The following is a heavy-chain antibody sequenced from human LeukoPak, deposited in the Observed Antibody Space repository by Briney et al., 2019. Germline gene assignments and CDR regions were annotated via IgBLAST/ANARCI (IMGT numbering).Heavy chain of an antibody. Sequence: GGSLRLSCAASGFTFSSYGMHWVRQAPGKGLEWVAVISYDGSNKYYADSVKGRFTISRDNSKNTLYLQMNSLRAEDTAVYYCARAHPKSSTSEFDPWGQGTLVTVSS. J-gene: IGHJ5*02. CDR2: ISYDGSNK. V-gene: IGHV3-30*03. CDR3: ARAHPKSSTSEFDP. CDR1: GFTFSSYG. D-gene: IGHD2-2*01.